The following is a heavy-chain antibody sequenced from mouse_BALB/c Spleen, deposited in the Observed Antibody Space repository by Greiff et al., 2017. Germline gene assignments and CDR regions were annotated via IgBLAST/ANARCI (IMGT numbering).Heavy chain of an antibody. V-gene: IGHV5-17*02. CDR1: GFTFSSFG. Sequence: EVKLVESGGGLVQPGGSRKLSCAASGFTFSSFGMHWVRQAPEKGLEWVAYISSGSSTIYYADTVKGRFTISRDNPKNTLFLQMTSLRSEDTAMYYCARSEEYGNYDWFAYWGQGTLVTVSA. CDR2: ISSGSSTI. J-gene: IGHJ3*01. CDR3: ARSEEYGNYDWFAY. D-gene: IGHD2-10*02.